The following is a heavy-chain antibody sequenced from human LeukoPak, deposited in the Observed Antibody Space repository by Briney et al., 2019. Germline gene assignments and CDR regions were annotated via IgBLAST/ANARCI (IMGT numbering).Heavy chain of an antibody. Sequence: SVKVSCKASGGTFSSYAISWVRQAPGQGLEWMRRIIPIFGTANYAQKFQGRVTITTDESTSTAYMELSSLRSEDTAVYYCARSDIVATITDWFDPWGQGTLVTVSS. V-gene: IGHV1-69*05. CDR1: GGTFSSYA. CDR3: ARSDIVATITDWFDP. J-gene: IGHJ5*02. CDR2: IIPIFGTA. D-gene: IGHD5-12*01.